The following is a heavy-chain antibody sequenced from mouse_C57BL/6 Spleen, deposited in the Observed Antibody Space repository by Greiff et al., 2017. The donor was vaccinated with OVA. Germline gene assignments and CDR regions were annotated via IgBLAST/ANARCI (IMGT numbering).Heavy chain of an antibody. CDR1: GFSLTSYG. Sequence: VKLVESGPGLVQPSQSLSITCTVSGFSLTSYGVHWVRQSPGKGLEWLGVIWRGGSTDFNAAFMSRLSITKDNSKSQVFFKMNSLQADDTAIYYCAKNADYGSSSDVWGTGTTVTVSS. J-gene: IGHJ1*03. D-gene: IGHD1-1*01. CDR2: IWRGGST. CDR3: AKNADYGSSSDV. V-gene: IGHV2-5*01.